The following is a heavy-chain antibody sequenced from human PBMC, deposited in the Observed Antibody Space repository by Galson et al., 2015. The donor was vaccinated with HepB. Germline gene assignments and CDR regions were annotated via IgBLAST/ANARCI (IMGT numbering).Heavy chain of an antibody. Sequence: SVKVSCKVSGYTLTELSMHWVRQAPGKGLEWMGGFDPEDGETIYAQKFQGRVTMTEDTSTDTAYMELSSLRSEDTAVYYCATGTGVYYEGINAFDIWGQGTMVTVSS. V-gene: IGHV1-24*01. J-gene: IGHJ3*02. CDR1: GYTLTELS. CDR3: ATGTGVYYEGINAFDI. D-gene: IGHD3-22*01. CDR2: FDPEDGET.